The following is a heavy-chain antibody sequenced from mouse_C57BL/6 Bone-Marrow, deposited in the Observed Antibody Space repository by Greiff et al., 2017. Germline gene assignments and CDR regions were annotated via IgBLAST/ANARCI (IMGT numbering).Heavy chain of an antibody. J-gene: IGHJ1*03. Sequence: VQLQQPGPELVKPGASVKLSCKASGYTFTSYWMHWVKQRPGQGLEWLGNINPSNGGTNYNEKFKSQATLTVDKSSITAYMQLSSLTSEDSAVYYWERRRRAGYVGLYWYFDVWGTGTTVTVSS. V-gene: IGHV1-53*01. D-gene: IGHD3-3*01. CDR1: GYTFTSYW. CDR3: ERRRRAGYVGLYWYFDV. CDR2: INPSNGGT.